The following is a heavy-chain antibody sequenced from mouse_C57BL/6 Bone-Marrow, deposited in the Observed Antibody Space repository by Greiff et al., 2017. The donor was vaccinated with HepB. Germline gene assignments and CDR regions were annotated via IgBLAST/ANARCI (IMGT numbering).Heavy chain of an antibody. Sequence: EVQVVESGGGLVQSGRSLRLSCATSGFTFSDFYMEWVRQAPGKGLEWIAASRNKANDYTTEYSASVKGRFIVSRDTSQSILYLQMNALRAEDTAIYYCARDAHYYGSSYGYAMDYWGQGTSVTVSS. CDR2: SRNKANDYTT. CDR1: GFTFSDFY. V-gene: IGHV7-1*01. J-gene: IGHJ4*01. D-gene: IGHD1-1*01. CDR3: ARDAHYYGSSYGYAMDY.